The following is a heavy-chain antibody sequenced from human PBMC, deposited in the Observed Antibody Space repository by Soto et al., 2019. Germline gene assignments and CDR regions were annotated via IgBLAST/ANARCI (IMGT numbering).Heavy chain of an antibody. CDR1: GGTFSSYA. CDR2: IIPIFGTA. D-gene: IGHD2-2*01. CDR3: AREYCSSTSCYWGFYYYYYGMDV. Sequence: ASVKVSCKASGGTFSSYAISWVRQAPGQGLEWMGGIIPIFGTANYAQKFQGRVTITADESTSTAYMELSSLRSEDTAVYYCAREYCSSTSCYWGFYYYYYGMDVWGQGTTVTVS. V-gene: IGHV1-69*13. J-gene: IGHJ6*02.